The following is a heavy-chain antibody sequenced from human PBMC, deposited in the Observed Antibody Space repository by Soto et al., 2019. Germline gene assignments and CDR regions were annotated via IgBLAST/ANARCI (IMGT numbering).Heavy chain of an antibody. CDR3: ARDRSSYSDDY. CDR1: GFTVSSHG. J-gene: IGHJ4*02. V-gene: IGHV3-33*01. D-gene: IGHD1-26*01. Sequence: GGSLRLSCAASGFTVSSHGMHWVRQAPGKGLEWVAVVWSDGSTKHYADSVKGRFTISRDNSKSTLDLQMDSLRAEDTAVYYCARDRSSYSDDYWGLGTLVTVSS. CDR2: VWSDGSTK.